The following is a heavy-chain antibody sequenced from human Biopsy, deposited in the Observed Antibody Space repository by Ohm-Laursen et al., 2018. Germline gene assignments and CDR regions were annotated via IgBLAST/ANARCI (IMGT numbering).Heavy chain of an antibody. CDR2: VSGYNGNT. V-gene: IGHV1-18*01. Sequence: SVTVSCKTSGYAFDTDGINWVRQAPGQGLEWMGWVSGYNGNTNYAQKLQGRVTMTIDTSTSTVYMELRSLRSDDTAVYFCAKGGLSSGPLAYWGQGTLVTVSS. CDR1: GYAFDTDG. CDR3: AKGGLSSGPLAY. D-gene: IGHD6-19*01. J-gene: IGHJ4*02.